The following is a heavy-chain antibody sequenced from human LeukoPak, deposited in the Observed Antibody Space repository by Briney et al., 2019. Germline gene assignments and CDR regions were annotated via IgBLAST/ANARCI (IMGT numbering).Heavy chain of an antibody. J-gene: IGHJ4*02. Sequence: ASVKVSCKVSGYTLTELSMHWVRQAPGKGLEWMGGFDPEDGETIYAQKFQGRVTMTEDTSTDTAYMELSSLRSEDTAVYYCATGPFKPIVVVPAAIFPPYWGQGTLVTVSS. CDR3: ATGPFKPIVVVPAAIFPPY. D-gene: IGHD2-2*01. V-gene: IGHV1-24*01. CDR1: GYTLTELS. CDR2: FDPEDGET.